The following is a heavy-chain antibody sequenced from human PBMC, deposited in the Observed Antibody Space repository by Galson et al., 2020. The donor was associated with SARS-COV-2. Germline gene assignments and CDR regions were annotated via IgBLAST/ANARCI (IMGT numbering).Heavy chain of an antibody. CDR1: GFTFSSYG. J-gene: IGHJ6*02. CDR2: ISYDGSNK. V-gene: IGHV3-30*18. CDR3: AKEGGSYAYYYYGMDV. D-gene: IGHD3-16*01. Sequence: GGSLRLSCAASGFTFSSYGMHWVRQAPGKGLEWVALISYDGSNKYYGDSVKGRITISRDNSKNSLYLQVTSLRAEDTAVYYCAKEGGSYAYYYYGMDVWGLGTTVTVSS.